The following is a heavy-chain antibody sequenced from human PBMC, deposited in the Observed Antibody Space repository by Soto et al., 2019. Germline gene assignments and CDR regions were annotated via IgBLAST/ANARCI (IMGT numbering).Heavy chain of an antibody. CDR2: NYYSGST. V-gene: IGHV4-38-2*02. Sequence: YETLSLTGTDSGYSISSGYYWGWFRQPPGKGLRWSGRNYYSGSTYYNPSLKSRVTISVDTSKNQFSLKLSSVTAADTAVYYCARDRREYSYRHRYYYYGMDVWGQGTTVTGSS. D-gene: IGHD5-18*01. CDR1: GYSISSGYY. J-gene: IGHJ6*02. CDR3: ARDRREYSYRHRYYYYGMDV.